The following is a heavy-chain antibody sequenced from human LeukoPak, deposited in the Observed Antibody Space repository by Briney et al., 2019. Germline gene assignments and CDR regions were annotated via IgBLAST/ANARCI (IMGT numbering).Heavy chain of an antibody. Sequence: SETLSLTCAVYGGSFSGYYWSWIRQPPGKGLEWIGEINHSGSTNYNPSLKSRVTISVDTSKNQFSLELSSVTAADTAVYYCARRKGYYYDSSGYYPFDYWGQGTLVTVSS. V-gene: IGHV4-34*01. J-gene: IGHJ4*02. CDR3: ARRKGYYYDSSGYYPFDY. CDR1: GGSFSGYY. D-gene: IGHD3-22*01. CDR2: INHSGST.